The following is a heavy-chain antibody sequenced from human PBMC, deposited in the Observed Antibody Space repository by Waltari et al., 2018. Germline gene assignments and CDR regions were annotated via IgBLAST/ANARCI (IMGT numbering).Heavy chain of an antibody. D-gene: IGHD1-26*01. CDR3: AKEKQSGSFDY. CDR1: GFTFSSYA. J-gene: IGHJ4*02. V-gene: IGHV3-23*03. CDR2: IYSGGSST. Sequence: EVQLLESGGGLVQPGGSLRLSCAASGFTFSSYAMSWVRQAPGKGLEWVSVIYSGGSSTYYADSVKGRFTISRDNSKNTLYLQMNSLRAEDTAVYYCAKEKQSGSFDYWGQGTLVTVSS.